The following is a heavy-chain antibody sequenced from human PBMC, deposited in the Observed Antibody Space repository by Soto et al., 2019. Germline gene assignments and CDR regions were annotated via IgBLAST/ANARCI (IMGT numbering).Heavy chain of an antibody. J-gene: IGHJ4*02. CDR2: MNPNSGNT. CDR1: GYTFTSYD. V-gene: IGHV1-8*01. CDR3: ARGGYYYDSSAYYRPFDY. D-gene: IGHD3-22*01. Sequence: QVQLVQSGAEVKKPGASVKVSCKASGYTFTSYDINWVRQATGQGLEWMGWMNPNSGNTGYAQKFQGRVTMTRSNSISTAYMELTSLRSEDTAVYYCARGGYYYDSSAYYRPFDYWGQGTLVTVSS.